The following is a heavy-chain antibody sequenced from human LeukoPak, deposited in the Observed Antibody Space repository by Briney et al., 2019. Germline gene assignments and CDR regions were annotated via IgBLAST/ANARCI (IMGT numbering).Heavy chain of an antibody. V-gene: IGHV4-38-2*02. J-gene: IGHJ3*02. CDR1: GYSISSGYY. CDR3: ARQYYYDSSGYYSDAFDI. CDR2: IYHSGST. D-gene: IGHD3-22*01. Sequence: SESLSLTCTVSGYSISSGYYWGWIRQPPGKGLEWIGSIYHSGSTYYNPSLKSRVTISVDTSKNQFSLKLSSVTAADTAVYYCARQYYYDSSGYYSDAFDIWGQGTMVTVSS.